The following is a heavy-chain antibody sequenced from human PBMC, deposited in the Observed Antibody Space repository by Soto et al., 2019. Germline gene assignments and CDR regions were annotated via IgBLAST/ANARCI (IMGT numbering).Heavy chain of an antibody. CDR2: LSAGGGST. CDR1: GFTFRKYA. J-gene: IGHJ3*01. V-gene: IGHV3-23*01. Sequence: EVQLLESGGGLVQPGGSLRLSCAASGFTFRKYAVSWVRQAPGKGLEWVSGLSAGGGSTYYADSVKGRFSLSRDNSKNTLYLRMDSLRADDSAVYYCAKGSLYYDSSGYPDVFDVWGQGTMVTVSS. D-gene: IGHD3-22*01. CDR3: AKGSLYYDSSGYPDVFDV.